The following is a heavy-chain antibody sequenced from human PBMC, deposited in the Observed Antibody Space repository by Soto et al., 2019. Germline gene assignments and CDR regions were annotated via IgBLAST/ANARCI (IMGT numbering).Heavy chain of an antibody. CDR3: ARESWSAAGTVEY. CDR2: IYASGNT. CDR1: GASISNYY. V-gene: IGHV4-4*07. Sequence: QVQLQESGPGLVKPSETLSLTCTVSGASISNYYWSWIRQPAGKGLEWIGRIYASGNTNYNPSLKSRVTMSVDTSKNQFSLNLNSVTAADTAVYYCARESWSAAGTVEYWGQGTLVTVSS. D-gene: IGHD6-13*01. J-gene: IGHJ4*02.